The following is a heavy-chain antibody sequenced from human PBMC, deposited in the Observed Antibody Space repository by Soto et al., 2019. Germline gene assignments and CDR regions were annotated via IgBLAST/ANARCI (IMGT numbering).Heavy chain of an antibody. CDR3: ARDGAAARGYYYYYGMDV. CDR1: GFTFSSYA. Sequence: PGGSLILSCAASGFTFSSYAMYWVRQAPGKGLEWVAGISSDGSNKYYADSVKGRFTISRDNSKNTLYLQMNSLRAEDTAVYYCARDGAAARGYYYYYGMDVWGQGTTVTVSS. J-gene: IGHJ6*02. D-gene: IGHD6-13*01. CDR2: ISSDGSNK. V-gene: IGHV3-30-3*01.